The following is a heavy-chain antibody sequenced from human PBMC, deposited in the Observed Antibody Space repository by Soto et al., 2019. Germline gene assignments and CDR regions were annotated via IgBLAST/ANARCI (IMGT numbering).Heavy chain of an antibody. V-gene: IGHV4-4*07. J-gene: IGHJ5*02. D-gene: IGHD2-21*02. CDR1: GAGISSYS. CDR2: IYTSGST. CDR3: ARRSVTQWNNWFDP. Sequence: XATLWPTGNDSGAGISSYSWSWILQPAGKGLEWIGRIYTSGSTNYNPSLKSRVTMSVDTSKNQFSLKLSSVTAADTAVYYCARRSVTQWNNWFDPWGQGTLVTVSS.